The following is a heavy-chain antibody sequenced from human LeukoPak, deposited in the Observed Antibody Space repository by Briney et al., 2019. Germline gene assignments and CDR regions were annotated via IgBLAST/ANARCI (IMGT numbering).Heavy chain of an antibody. CDR3: VRDRGSYRPIDY. CDR1: TFTFSSYN. V-gene: IGHV3-21*01. J-gene: IGHJ4*02. Sequence: PGGSLRLSCAASTFTFSSYNMNWVRQAPGKGLEWVSSISSSGTYIYYRDSVKGRFTISRDNAENSLYLEMSSLRVEDTAIYYCVRDRGSYRPIDYWGQGTLVTVSS. CDR2: ISSSGTYI. D-gene: IGHD1-26*01.